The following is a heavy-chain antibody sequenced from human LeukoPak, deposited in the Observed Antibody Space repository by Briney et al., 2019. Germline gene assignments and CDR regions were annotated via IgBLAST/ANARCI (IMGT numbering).Heavy chain of an antibody. Sequence: SVKVSCKASGGTFSSHTISWVRQAPEQGLEWMGRIIPLFGIVNYAQKFQDRVTITADKSTSTAYIEVSSLRSEDTAVYYCARIPSGDVDTAMVMYYHYGMDVWGQGTTVTVSS. CDR3: ARIPSGDVDTAMVMYYHYGMDV. V-gene: IGHV1-69*02. J-gene: IGHJ6*02. CDR2: IIPLFGIV. D-gene: IGHD5-18*01. CDR1: GGTFSSHT.